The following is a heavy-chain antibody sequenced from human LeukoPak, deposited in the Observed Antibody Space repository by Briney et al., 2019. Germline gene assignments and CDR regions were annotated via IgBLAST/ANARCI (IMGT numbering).Heavy chain of an antibody. CDR2: ISWNSGSI. Sequence: GRSLRLSCAASGFAFDDYAMHWVRQAPGKGLEWVSGISWNSGSIGYADSVKGRFTISRDNAKNSLYLQMNSLRAEDTALYYCAKDSGGYYGSGSYSTDWGQGTLATASS. J-gene: IGHJ4*02. D-gene: IGHD3-10*01. V-gene: IGHV3-9*01. CDR3: AKDSGGYYGSGSYSTD. CDR1: GFAFDDYA.